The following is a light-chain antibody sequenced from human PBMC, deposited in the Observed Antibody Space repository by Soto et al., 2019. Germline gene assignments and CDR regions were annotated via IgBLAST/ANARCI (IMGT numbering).Light chain of an antibody. V-gene: IGLV2-14*03. Sequence: QSVLTQPSYVSGLPGQSISISCKGTSSDVGGYNYVSWYQQHPGKAPKLMIYDVSNRPSGVSNRFSGSKSGNTASLTISGLQTEDESDYYCSSYTGSSTYVFGTGTKVTVL. CDR3: SSYTGSSTYV. J-gene: IGLJ1*01. CDR2: DVS. CDR1: SSDVGGYNY.